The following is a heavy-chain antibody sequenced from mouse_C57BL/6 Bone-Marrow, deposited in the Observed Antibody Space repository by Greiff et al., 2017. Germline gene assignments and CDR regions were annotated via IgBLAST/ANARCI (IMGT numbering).Heavy chain of an antibody. J-gene: IGHJ1*03. CDR3: ARWIPITTVDWYFDV. CDR2: INPNNGGT. CDR1: GYTFTDYN. V-gene: IGHV1-18*01. D-gene: IGHD1-1*01. Sequence: VQLQQSGPELVKPGASVKIPCKASGYTFTDYNMDWVKQSHGKSLEWIGDINPNNGGTIYNQKFKGKATLTVDKSSSTAYMELRSLTSEDTAVYYCARWIPITTVDWYFDVWGTGTTVTVSS.